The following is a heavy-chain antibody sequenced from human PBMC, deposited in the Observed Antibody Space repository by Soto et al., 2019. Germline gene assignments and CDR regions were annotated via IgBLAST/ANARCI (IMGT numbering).Heavy chain of an antibody. Sequence: VQLVESGGGLVQPGGSLRLSCAASGFSFSTYSMNWVRQAPGKGLEWVSSISSGSSYIYYAESVKGRFTISRDNTKNSLFLQMNSLRDEDTAIYYCAGEEGYWGRMDVWGQGTTVTVSS. D-gene: IGHD2-15*01. CDR2: ISSGSSYI. CDR3: AGEEGYWGRMDV. J-gene: IGHJ6*02. V-gene: IGHV3-21*02. CDR1: GFSFSTYS.